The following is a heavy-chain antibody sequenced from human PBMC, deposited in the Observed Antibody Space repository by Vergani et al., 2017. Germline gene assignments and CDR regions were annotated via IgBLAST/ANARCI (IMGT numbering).Heavy chain of an antibody. CDR2: INPSGGST. Sequence: QVQLVQSGAEVKKPGASVKVSCKASGYTFTSYYMHWVRQAPGQGLEWLGIINPSGGSTSYAQKFQGRVTMTRDTSTSTVYMELSSLRSEDTAVYYCARPSIADNGMDVWGQGTTVTVSS. V-gene: IGHV1-46*01. CDR3: ARPSIADNGMDV. J-gene: IGHJ6*02. CDR1: GYTFTSYY. D-gene: IGHD6-13*01.